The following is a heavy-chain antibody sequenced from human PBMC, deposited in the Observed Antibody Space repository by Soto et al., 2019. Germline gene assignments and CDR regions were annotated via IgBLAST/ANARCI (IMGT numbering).Heavy chain of an antibody. J-gene: IGHJ4*02. CDR3: ARRGMATTHFDY. D-gene: IGHD5-12*01. CDR2: IYHSGST. Sequence: QVQLQESGPGLVKPSGTLSLTCAVSGGSISSSNWWSWVRQPPGKGLEWIGEIYHSGSTNYNPSLKSRXXIXVXXSKNQFSLKLSSVTAADTAVYYCARRGMATTHFDYWGQGTLVTVSS. V-gene: IGHV4-4*02. CDR1: GGSISSSNW.